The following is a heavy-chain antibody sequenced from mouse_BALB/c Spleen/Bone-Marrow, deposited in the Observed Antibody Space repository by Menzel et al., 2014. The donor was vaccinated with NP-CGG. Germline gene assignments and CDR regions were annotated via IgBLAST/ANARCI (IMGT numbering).Heavy chain of an antibody. CDR2: ISYSGST. V-gene: IGHV3-2*02. J-gene: IGHJ3*01. CDR1: GYSITSDYA. D-gene: IGHD2-1*01. Sequence: VQLQQSGPGLVKPSQSLSLTCTVTGYSITSDYAWNWIRQFPGNKLEWRGYISYSGSTSYNPSLKSRISITRDTSKNQFFLQLNSVTTEDTATYYCARYYYGNYWFAYWGQGTLVTVSA. CDR3: ARYYYGNYWFAY.